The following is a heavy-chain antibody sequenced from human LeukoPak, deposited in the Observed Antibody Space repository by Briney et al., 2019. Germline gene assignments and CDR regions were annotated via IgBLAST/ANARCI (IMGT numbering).Heavy chain of an antibody. CDR2: ISSSSSYI. J-gene: IGHJ6*02. Sequence: GGSLRLSCAASGFTFSSYSMNWVRQAPGKGLEWVSSISSSSSYIYYTDSVKGRFTISRDNAKNSLYLQMNSLRAEDTAVYYCARDLCSSTSCYYYYYGMDVWGQGTTVTVSS. V-gene: IGHV3-21*01. CDR1: GFTFSSYS. D-gene: IGHD2-2*01. CDR3: ARDLCSSTSCYYYYYGMDV.